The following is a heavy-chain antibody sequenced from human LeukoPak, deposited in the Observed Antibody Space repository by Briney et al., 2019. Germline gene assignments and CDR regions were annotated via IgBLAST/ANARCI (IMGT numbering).Heavy chain of an antibody. CDR3: ARDRGSSFDY. V-gene: IGHV3-30*04. CDR1: GFNFVNYA. Sequence: GGSLRLSCAASGFNFVNYAMHWVRQAPGKGLDWVALISYDGSFQSYADSVKGRFTISRDNSKNTLYLQMNSLRAEDTAVYYCARDRGSSFDYWGQGTLVTVSS. D-gene: IGHD6-6*01. CDR2: ISYDGSFQ. J-gene: IGHJ4*02.